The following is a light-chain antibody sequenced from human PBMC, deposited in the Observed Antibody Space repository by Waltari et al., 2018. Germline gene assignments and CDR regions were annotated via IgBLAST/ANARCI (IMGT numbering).Light chain of an antibody. J-gene: IGLJ2*01. Sequence: SSELTQDPTMSVALGQTVRITCQGDSLRTYYGSWFRQRPGQAPILVIYGKNNRPSGIPDRFAASSSGNTASLTITGAQAEDEAVYYCNSRDISGDVIFGGGTKLTVL. CDR2: GKN. CDR1: SLRTYY. CDR3: NSRDISGDVI. V-gene: IGLV3-19*01.